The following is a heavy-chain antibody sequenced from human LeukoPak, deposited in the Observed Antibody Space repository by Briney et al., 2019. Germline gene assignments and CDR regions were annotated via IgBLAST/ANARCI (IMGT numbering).Heavy chain of an antibody. CDR1: GFTFSSYA. J-gene: IGHJ6*02. CDR2: ISGSGSTT. D-gene: IGHD4-17*01. Sequence: GGSLRLSCAASGFTFSSYAMTWVRQAPGKGLEWVSAISGSGSTTYYADSVKGRFTISRDNAKNTLYLQMNSLRAEDTAVYYCARDRGPPIGDYGPYYYYYGMDVWGQGTTVTVSS. V-gene: IGHV3-23*01. CDR3: ARDRGPPIGDYGPYYYYYGMDV.